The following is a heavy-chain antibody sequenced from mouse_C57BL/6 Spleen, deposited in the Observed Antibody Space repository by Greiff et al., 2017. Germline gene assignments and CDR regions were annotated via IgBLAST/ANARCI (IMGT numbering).Heavy chain of an antibody. J-gene: IGHJ4*01. CDR2: ISSGSSTI. CDR3: AGGGSSVPDYAMDY. CDR1: GFTFSDYG. V-gene: IGHV5-17*01. Sequence: EVQLVESGGGLVKPGGSLKLSCAASGFTFSDYGMHWVRQAPEKGLEWVAYISSGSSTIYYADTVKGRFTISRDNAKNTLFLQMTSLRYEDTAMYYYAGGGSSVPDYAMDYWGQGTAVTVSS. D-gene: IGHD1-1*01.